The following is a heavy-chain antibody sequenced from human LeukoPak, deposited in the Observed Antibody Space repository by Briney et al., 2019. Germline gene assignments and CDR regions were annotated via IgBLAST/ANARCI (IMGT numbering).Heavy chain of an antibody. V-gene: IGHV4-59*01. J-gene: IGHJ4*02. Sequence: PSETLSLTCIVSDGSIRDYYWTWVRQPPGNGLEWIGFIYYSGNTRYNPSLKSRVTTSLDTSKNQFSLKVTSLTAADTAVYYCARGGDGYPIPDYWGQGILVTVSS. CDR1: DGSIRDYY. D-gene: IGHD5-24*01. CDR2: IYYSGNT. CDR3: ARGGDGYPIPDY.